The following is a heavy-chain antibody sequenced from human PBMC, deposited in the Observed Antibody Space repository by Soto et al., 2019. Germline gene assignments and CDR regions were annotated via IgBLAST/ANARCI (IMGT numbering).Heavy chain of an antibody. J-gene: IGHJ6*02. V-gene: IGHV1-69*12. CDR2: IISIFGTA. CDR3: ARHVPAAGYYYGMDA. D-gene: IGHD2-2*01. CDR1: GGTFSSYA. Sequence: QVQLVQSGAEVKKPGSSVKVSCKASGGTFSSYAISWVRQAPGQGLEWMGGIISIFGTANYAQKFQGRVTITADDSTSTADLELSSLRSEDTAVYYCARHVPAAGYYYGMDAWCQGTTVTVSS.